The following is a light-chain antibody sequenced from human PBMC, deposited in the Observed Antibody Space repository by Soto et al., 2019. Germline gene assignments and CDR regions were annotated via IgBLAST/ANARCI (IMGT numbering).Light chain of an antibody. CDR3: QQYNNWPPKT. Sequence: EIVLTQSPVTLSLSPGERATLSCRASQSVSSSLAWYQQKPGQAPRLLIYGVSVRATGIPARFSGSGSGTEFTLTISSLQSEDFAVYYCQQYNNWPPKTFGQGTKVDI. J-gene: IGKJ1*01. V-gene: IGKV3-15*01. CDR1: QSVSSS. CDR2: GVS.